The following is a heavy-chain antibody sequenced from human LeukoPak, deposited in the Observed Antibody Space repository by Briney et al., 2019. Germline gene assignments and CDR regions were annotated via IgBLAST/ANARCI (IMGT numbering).Heavy chain of an antibody. J-gene: IGHJ5*02. CDR1: GYTFTGYY. CDR3: ARGRSGVAGTRRGYNWFDP. CDR2: INPNSGGT. Sequence: ASVKVSCKASGYTFTGYYMHWVRQAPGQGLEWMGWINPNSGGTNYAQKFQGRVTMTRDTSISTAYMELSRLRSDDTAVYYCARGRSGVAGTRRGYNWFDPWGQGTLVTVSS. V-gene: IGHV1-2*02. D-gene: IGHD6-19*01.